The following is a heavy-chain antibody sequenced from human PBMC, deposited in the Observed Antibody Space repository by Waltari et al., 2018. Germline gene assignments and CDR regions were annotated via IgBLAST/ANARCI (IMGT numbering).Heavy chain of an antibody. CDR3: ARDPKSAFDI. CDR2: IYYSGST. J-gene: IGHJ3*02. V-gene: IGHV4-59*02. Sequence: QVQLQESGPGLVKPSETLSLTCTVSGGSVSSYYWSWIRQPPGKGLEWIGHIYYSGSTNYNPSLKSRVIISIDSSRNKFSLKVTSVTAADTAVYYCARDPKSAFDIWGQGTLVTVSA. CDR1: GGSVSSYY.